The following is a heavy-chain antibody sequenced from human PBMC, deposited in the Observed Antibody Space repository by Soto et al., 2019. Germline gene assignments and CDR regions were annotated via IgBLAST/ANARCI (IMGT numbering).Heavy chain of an antibody. D-gene: IGHD6-6*01. CDR1: GFTFSSYS. CDR3: ARDRSSSYYYYYGMDV. V-gene: IGHV3-21*01. CDR2: ISSSSSYI. Sequence: PGESLKISCAASGFTFSSYSMNWVRQAPGKGLEWVSSISSSSSYIYYADSVKGRFTISRDNAKNSLYLQMNSLRAEDTAVYYCARDRSSSYYYYYGMDVWGQGTTVTVSS. J-gene: IGHJ6*02.